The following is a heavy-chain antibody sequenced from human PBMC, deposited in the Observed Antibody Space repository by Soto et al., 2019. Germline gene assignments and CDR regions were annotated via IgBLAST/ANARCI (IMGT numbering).Heavy chain of an antibody. CDR3: ARAYLGRLPRRADYYYAMDV. CDR2: LGAARDP. CDR1: GFSFRDYD. D-gene: IGHD1-26*01. J-gene: IGHJ6*02. Sequence: EVQLVESGGGSVQPGESLRLSCAASGFSFRDYDMHWVRQRKGKGLEWVSALGAARDPYYVGSVKGRLSVSRDNAQNSLFLQINTLRVDDTAVYFCARAYLGRLPRRADYYYAMDVWGRGTTVTVSS. V-gene: IGHV3-13*05.